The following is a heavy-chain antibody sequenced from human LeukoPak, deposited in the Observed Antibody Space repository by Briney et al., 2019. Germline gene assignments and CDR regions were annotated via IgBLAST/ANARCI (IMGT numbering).Heavy chain of an antibody. V-gene: IGHV4-59*01. CDR1: GGSISSYY. J-gene: IGHJ4*02. CDR2: IHYSGTT. CDR3: ARRRVYSGSGEFDF. D-gene: IGHD5-12*01. Sequence: PSETLSLTCTVSGGSISSYYWSWIRQPPGKGLEWIGYIHYSGTTNYNPSLKSRVTISLDTSRNQFSLKLRSVTTADTAVYCCARRRVYSGSGEFDFWGQGTLVTVSS.